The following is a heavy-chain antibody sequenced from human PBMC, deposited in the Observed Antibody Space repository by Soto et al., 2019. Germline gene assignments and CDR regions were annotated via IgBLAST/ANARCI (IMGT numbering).Heavy chain of an antibody. D-gene: IGHD3-10*01. J-gene: IGHJ3*02. CDR1: GFTFSSYG. CDR2: ISYDGSNK. CDR3: AFPYYYGSGSYLTGAFDI. Sequence: GGSLRLSCAASGFTFSSYGMHWVRQAPGKGLEWVAVISYDGSNKYYADSVKGRFTISRDNSKNTLYLQMNSLRAEDTAVYYCAFPYYYGSGSYLTGAFDIWGQGTMVTVSS. V-gene: IGHV3-30*03.